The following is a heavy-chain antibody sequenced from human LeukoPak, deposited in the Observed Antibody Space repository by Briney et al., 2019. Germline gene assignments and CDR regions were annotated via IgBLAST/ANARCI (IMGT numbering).Heavy chain of an antibody. J-gene: IGHJ4*02. CDR2: ISGSGDST. CDR1: GFTFSSYA. V-gene: IGHV3-23*01. CDR3: AKPLVSDYYDSSGYWGY. Sequence: PGGSLRLSCAASGFTFSSYAMSWVRQAPGKGLEWVSAISGSGDSTYYSDSVEGRFTISRDNSKNTLYVQMNSLRAEDTAVYYCAKPLVSDYYDSSGYWGYWGQGTLVTVSS. D-gene: IGHD3-22*01.